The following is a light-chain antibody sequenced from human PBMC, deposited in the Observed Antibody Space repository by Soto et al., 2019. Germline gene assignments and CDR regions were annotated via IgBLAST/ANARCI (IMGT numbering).Light chain of an antibody. Sequence: DIQMTQSPSTPSAFIGGRVTLTCRASESIRTWLAWYQHKPGKAPKFLIYDASSLESGVPSRFSGSGSGTEFTLTISSLQPDDFATYYCQQYNTYSPSWTFGQGTKGDIK. CDR2: DAS. V-gene: IGKV1-5*01. CDR3: QQYNTYSPSWT. CDR1: ESIRTW. J-gene: IGKJ1*01.